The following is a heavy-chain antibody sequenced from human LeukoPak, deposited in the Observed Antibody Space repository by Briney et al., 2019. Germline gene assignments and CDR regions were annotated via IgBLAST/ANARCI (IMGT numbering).Heavy chain of an antibody. Sequence: GGSLRLSCAASGFTFSSYEMNWVRQAPGKGLEWVSYISSSGSTIYYADSVKGRFTISRDNAKNSLYLQVNSLRAEDTAVYYCATFGFDWNLGYWGQGTLVTVSS. J-gene: IGHJ4*02. V-gene: IGHV3-48*03. D-gene: IGHD3-9*01. CDR2: ISSSGSTI. CDR3: ATFGFDWNLGY. CDR1: GFTFSSYE.